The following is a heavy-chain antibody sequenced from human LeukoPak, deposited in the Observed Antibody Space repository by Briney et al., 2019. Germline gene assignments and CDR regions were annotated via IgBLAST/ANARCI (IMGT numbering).Heavy chain of an antibody. D-gene: IGHD3-10*01. V-gene: IGHV3-7*01. CDR3: ARDSRGGFDC. CDR2: IKVDGREK. Sequence: PGGSLRLSCAASGFTFSSYWMSWVRQAPGRGLEWVAKIKVDGREKDYLDSVKGRFTISRDNAKNSLYLQMDSLRAEDTTMYYCARDSRGGFDCWGQGTLVIVSS. J-gene: IGHJ4*02. CDR1: GFTFSSYW.